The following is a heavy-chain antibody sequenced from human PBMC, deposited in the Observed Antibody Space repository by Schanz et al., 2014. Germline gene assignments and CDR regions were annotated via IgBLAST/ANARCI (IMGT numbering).Heavy chain of an antibody. Sequence: VQLVASGGGLVQPGGSLRLSCAASGFAVDNYYMSCVRQAPGRGLEWVALVSSDGNNDYYTDSVKGRFTISRDNSKNTVQLQMNSLRAEDTAVYYCAKQHIVRGVIYLNWFDSWGQGTLVTVSS. J-gene: IGHJ5*01. CDR1: GFAVDNYY. CDR3: AKQHIVRGVIYLNWFDS. CDR2: VSSDGNND. D-gene: IGHD3-10*01. V-gene: IGHV3-30*18.